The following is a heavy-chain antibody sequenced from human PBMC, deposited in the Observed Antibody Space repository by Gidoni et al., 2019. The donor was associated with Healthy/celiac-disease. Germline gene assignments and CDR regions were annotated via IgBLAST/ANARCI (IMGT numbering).Heavy chain of an antibody. CDR2: IYYSGIT. V-gene: IGHV4-31*03. D-gene: IGHD3-22*01. CDR1: GGSINSGGYY. Sequence: QVQLQESGPGLVKPSQTLSLTCTVSGGSINSGGYYWNWIRQHPGKGLEWIGYIYYSGITYYNPSLKSRVTIAVETSKNQFSLRLSSVTAADTAVYYCARERGHWYDSSAYHLEAFDIWGQGTMVTVSS. J-gene: IGHJ3*02. CDR3: ARERGHWYDSSAYHLEAFDI.